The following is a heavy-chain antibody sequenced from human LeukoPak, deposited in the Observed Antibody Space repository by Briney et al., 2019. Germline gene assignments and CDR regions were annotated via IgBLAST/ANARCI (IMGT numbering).Heavy chain of an antibody. D-gene: IGHD1-1*01. CDR3: ARGYDSPYYMDV. CDR2: IYYSGST. J-gene: IGHJ6*03. Sequence: PSETLSLTCAVSGGSISSHYWSWIRQPPGKGLEWIGYIYYSGSTNYNPSPKSRVTISVDTSKNQFSLKLSSVTAADTAVYYCARGYDSPYYMDVWGKGTTVTVSS. CDR1: GGSISSHY. V-gene: IGHV4-59*11.